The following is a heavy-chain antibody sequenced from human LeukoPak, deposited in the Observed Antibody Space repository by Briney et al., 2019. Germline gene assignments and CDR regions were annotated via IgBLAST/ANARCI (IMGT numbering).Heavy chain of an antibody. CDR1: GYTFTGYY. CDR2: INPNSGGT. Sequence: ASVKVSCKASGYTFTGYYMHWVRQAPGQGLEWMGWINPNSGGTNYAQKFQGRVTMTRDTSISTAYMELSRLRSDDTAVYYCARYESGLYYYMDVWGKGTKVTVSS. V-gene: IGHV1-2*02. CDR3: ARYESGLYYYMDV. D-gene: IGHD3-10*01. J-gene: IGHJ6*03.